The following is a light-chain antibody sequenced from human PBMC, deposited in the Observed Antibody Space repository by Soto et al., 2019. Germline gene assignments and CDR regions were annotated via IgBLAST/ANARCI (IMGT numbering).Light chain of an antibody. V-gene: IGKV3-20*01. CDR3: QQHGSSPIT. CDR2: GAS. Sequence: EIVLTQSPATLSFFPGERATLSCRASRSVTNNYLAWHQQKPGQTPRLLIYGASSRATGIPDMFSGSGSGTDFTLTISRLEPEDFAVYYCQQHGSSPITFGQGTRLEIK. CDR1: RSVTNNY. J-gene: IGKJ5*01.